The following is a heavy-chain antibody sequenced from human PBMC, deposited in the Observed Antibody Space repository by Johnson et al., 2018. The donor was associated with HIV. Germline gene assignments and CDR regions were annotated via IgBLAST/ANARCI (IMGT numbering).Heavy chain of an antibody. D-gene: IGHD3-16*01. J-gene: IGHJ3*02. Sequence: VQLVESGGGVVRPGGSLRLSCAASGLTFRSSAMRWVRQAPGKGLEWVSVIYSGGSTYYADSVKGRFTISRDNSKNTLYLQMNSLRAEDTAVYYCARTLWVGKESAFDIWGQGTMVTVSS. V-gene: IGHV3-66*01. CDR2: IYSGGST. CDR3: ARTLWVGKESAFDI. CDR1: GLTFRSSA.